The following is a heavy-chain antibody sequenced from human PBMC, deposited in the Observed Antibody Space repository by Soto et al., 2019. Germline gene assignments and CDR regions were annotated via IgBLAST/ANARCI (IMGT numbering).Heavy chain of an antibody. CDR3: AKDLYYDYGDPVNWFDP. Sequence: PGGSLRLSCAASGFTFSSYAMSWVRQAPGKGLEWVSAISGSGGSTYYADSVKGRFTISRDNSKNTLYLQMNSLRAEDTAVYYCAKDLYYDYGDPVNWFDPWGQGTLVTVSS. V-gene: IGHV3-23*01. D-gene: IGHD4-17*01. CDR2: ISGSGGST. J-gene: IGHJ5*02. CDR1: GFTFSSYA.